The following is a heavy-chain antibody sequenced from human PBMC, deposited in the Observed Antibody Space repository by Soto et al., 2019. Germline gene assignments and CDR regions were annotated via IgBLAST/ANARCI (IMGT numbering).Heavy chain of an antibody. V-gene: IGHV3-23*01. D-gene: IGHD6-19*01. CDR1: GFTFSSYA. Sequence: EVQLLESGGGLVQPGGSLRLSCAASGFTFSSYAMNWVRQAPGKGLEWVSVISGSGGSTYYADSVKGRFTISRDNSKNKLYLQMNSLRAEDTAVYYCAWRSSGWYFDYWGQGTLVTVSS. CDR2: ISGSGGST. J-gene: IGHJ4*02. CDR3: AWRSSGWYFDY.